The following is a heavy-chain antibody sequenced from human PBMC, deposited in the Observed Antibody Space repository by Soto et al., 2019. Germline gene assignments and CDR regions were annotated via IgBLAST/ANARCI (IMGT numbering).Heavy chain of an antibody. D-gene: IGHD2-15*01. CDR1: GGSIRSGGYY. J-gene: IGHJ6*02. CDR2: IYYSGRT. CDR3: ARDSGRYYYYGMDV. V-gene: IGHV4-31*03. Sequence: QVQLQESGPGLVKPSQTLSLTCTVSGGSIRSGGYYWSWIRQPPGKGLEWIGYIYYSGRTCSNPSLKCRVTMSVGTSKNQFSLKLSSVTAADTAVYYCARDSGRYYYYGMDVWGQGTTVTVAS.